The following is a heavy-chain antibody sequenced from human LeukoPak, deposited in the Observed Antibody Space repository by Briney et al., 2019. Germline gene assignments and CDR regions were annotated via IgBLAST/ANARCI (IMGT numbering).Heavy chain of an antibody. CDR1: GYTFTGYY. J-gene: IGHJ3*02. V-gene: IGHV1-2*02. Sequence: ASVKVSCKASGYTFTGYYMHWVRQAPGQGLEWMGWNNPNSGGTNYAQKFQGRVTMTRDTSTSTVYMELSSLRSEDTAVYYCARDGDAFDIWGQGTMVTVSS. CDR2: NNPNSGGT. CDR3: ARDGDAFDI.